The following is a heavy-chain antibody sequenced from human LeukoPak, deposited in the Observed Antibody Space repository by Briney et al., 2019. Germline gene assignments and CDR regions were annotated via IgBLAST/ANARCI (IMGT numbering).Heavy chain of an antibody. Sequence: GSSVKVSCKASGGTFSSYAISWVRQAPGQGLEWMGGIIPIFGTANYAQKFQGRVTITADESTSTAHMELSSLRSEDTAVYYCARDSGPELAAAGKGEAFDIWGQGTMVTVSS. V-gene: IGHV1-69*01. CDR3: ARDSGPELAAAGKGEAFDI. D-gene: IGHD6-13*01. J-gene: IGHJ3*02. CDR2: IIPIFGTA. CDR1: GGTFSSYA.